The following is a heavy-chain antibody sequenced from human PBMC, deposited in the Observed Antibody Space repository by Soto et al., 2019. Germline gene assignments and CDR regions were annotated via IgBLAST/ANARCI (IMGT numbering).Heavy chain of an antibody. J-gene: IGHJ4*02. D-gene: IGHD3-9*01. CDR3: ARVDDYDILTGPDY. Sequence: GGSLRLSCAASGFTFSDYYMSWIRQAPGKGLEWVSYISSSSSYTNYADSVKGRFTISRDNAKNSLYLQMNSLRAEDTAVYYCARVDDYDILTGPDYWGQGTLVTVLL. V-gene: IGHV3-11*05. CDR2: ISSSSSYT. CDR1: GFTFSDYY.